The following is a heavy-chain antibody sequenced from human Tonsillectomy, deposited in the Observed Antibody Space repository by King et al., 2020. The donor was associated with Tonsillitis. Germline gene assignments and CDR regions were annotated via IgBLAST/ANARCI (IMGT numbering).Heavy chain of an antibody. J-gene: IGHJ5*02. CDR3: ARDAGVGYCSSTSCQKGGYWFDP. V-gene: IGHV4-4*02. Sequence: QLQESGPGLVKPSGTLSLTCAVSGGSISSSNWWGWVRQPPGKGLEWIGKIYHSGSTNYNRSLKSRVTISEDRSKNQFFLKLSSVTAAATAVYFCARDAGVGYCSSTSCQKGGYWFDPWGQGTLVTVSS. CDR1: GGSISSSNW. D-gene: IGHD2-2*01. CDR2: IYHSGST.